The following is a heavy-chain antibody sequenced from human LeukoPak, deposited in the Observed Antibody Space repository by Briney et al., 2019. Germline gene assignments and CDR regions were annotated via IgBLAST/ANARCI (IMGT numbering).Heavy chain of an antibody. J-gene: IGHJ4*02. CDR1: GFTFSDYY. CDR3: ARDFYGSRSYIDY. CDR2: ISSSGSTI. V-gene: IGHV3-11*01. D-gene: IGHD3-10*01. Sequence: GGSLRLSCAASGFTFSDYYMSWIRQAPGKGLEWVSYISSSGSTIYYADSVKGRFTISRDNAKNSLYLQVNSLRVEDTAVYYCARDFYGSRSYIDYWGQGTLVTVSP.